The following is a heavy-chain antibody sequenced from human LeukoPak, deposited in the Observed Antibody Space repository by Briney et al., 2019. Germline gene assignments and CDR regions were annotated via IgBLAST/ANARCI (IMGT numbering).Heavy chain of an antibody. CDR3: AREVVGARYYYYYMDV. CDR2: IYTSGST. J-gene: IGHJ6*03. CDR1: GGSISSYY. Sequence: SETLSLTCTVSGGSISSYYWSWIRQPAGKGLEWIGRIYTSGSTNYNPSLKSRVTMSVDTSKNQFSLKLSSVTAADTAVYYCAREVVGARYYYYYMDVWGKGTTVTVSS. D-gene: IGHD1-26*01. V-gene: IGHV4-4*07.